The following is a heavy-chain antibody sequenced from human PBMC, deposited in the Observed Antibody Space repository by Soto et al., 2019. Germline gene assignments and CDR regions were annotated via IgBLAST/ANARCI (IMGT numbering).Heavy chain of an antibody. CDR1: GGTFSSYA. V-gene: IGHV1-69*13. Sequence: RASVKVSCKASGGTFSSYAISWVRQAPGQGLEWMGGIIPIFGTANYAQKFQGRVTITADESTSTAYMELSSLRSEDTAVYYCARANIAVAGPFDYWGQGTLVTVSS. CDR3: ARANIAVAGPFDY. CDR2: IIPIFGTA. D-gene: IGHD6-19*01. J-gene: IGHJ4*02.